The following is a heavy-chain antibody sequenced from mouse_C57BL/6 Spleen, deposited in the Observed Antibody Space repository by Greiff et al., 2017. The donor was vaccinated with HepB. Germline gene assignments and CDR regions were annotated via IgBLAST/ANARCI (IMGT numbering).Heavy chain of an antibody. CDR1: GFTFSSYT. J-gene: IGHJ4*01. D-gene: IGHD6-1*01. V-gene: IGHV5-9*01. Sequence: DVHLVESGGGLVKPGGSLKLSCAASGFTFSSYTMSWVRQTPEKRLEWVATISGGGGNTYYPDSVKGRFTISRDNAKNTLYLQMSSLRSEDTALYYCARHALFMDYWGQGTSVTVSS. CDR3: ARHALFMDY. CDR2: ISGGGGNT.